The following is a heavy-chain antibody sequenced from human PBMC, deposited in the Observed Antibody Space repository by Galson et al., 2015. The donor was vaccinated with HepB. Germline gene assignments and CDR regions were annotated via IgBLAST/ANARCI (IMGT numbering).Heavy chain of an antibody. CDR3: AHRRGRGLSDY. D-gene: IGHD2-15*01. Sequence: PALVKPTQTLTLTCSFSGFSLKNSGVGVGVGWFRQTPGKAPEWLALIYWDDDKRYSPSLKSRLMITTDSSKNQVVLTMAAMAPLDTATYYCAHRRGRGLSDYWGQGALVTVSS. CDR2: IYWDDDK. V-gene: IGHV2-5*02. CDR1: GFSLKNSGVGVG. J-gene: IGHJ4*02.